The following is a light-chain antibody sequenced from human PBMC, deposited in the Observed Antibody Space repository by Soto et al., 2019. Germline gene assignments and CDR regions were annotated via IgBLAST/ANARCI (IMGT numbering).Light chain of an antibody. J-gene: IGKJ1*01. CDR2: GAS. V-gene: IGKV3-20*01. CDR3: QQYGNSPQT. CDR1: RSLSNNIY. Sequence: EILFTQSPDTLSLSPGGRATLSCRAIRSLSNNIYLAWYQQKPGQAPRILIYGASSRATGIPNRFSGSGSGTDFTLTISRLEPEDFAVYYCQQYGNSPQTFGQGTKVDIK.